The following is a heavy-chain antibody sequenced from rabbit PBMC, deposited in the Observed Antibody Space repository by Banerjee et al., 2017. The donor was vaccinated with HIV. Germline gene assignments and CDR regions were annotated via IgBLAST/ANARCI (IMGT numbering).Heavy chain of an antibody. V-gene: IGHV1S45*01. CDR3: ARVYDSSSVYTSGAFDP. D-gene: IGHD1-1*01. CDR1: GFSFSNTYV. Sequence: QEQLEESGGDLVKPEGSLTLTCTASGFSFSNTYVMCWVRQAPGKGLELIGYIYTGSGSTSYASWAKGRFTISKTSTTVTLQMTSLTAADTATYFCARVYDSSSVYTSGAFDPWGPGTLVTVS. J-gene: IGHJ2*01. CDR2: IYTGSGST.